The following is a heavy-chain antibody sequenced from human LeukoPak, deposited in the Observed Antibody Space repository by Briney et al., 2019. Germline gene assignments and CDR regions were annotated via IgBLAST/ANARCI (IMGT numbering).Heavy chain of an antibody. CDR1: GYTFTGYY. D-gene: IGHD1-26*01. CDR2: ISPNSGDT. CDR3: ARVGAIVGSRTRPFDY. J-gene: IGHJ4*02. Sequence: ASVKVSCKASGYTFTGYYMHWVRQAPGQGLEWMGWISPNSGDTNYAQKFQDRVTMTRDTSISTAYMELSRLRSDDTAVYYCARVGAIVGSRTRPFDYWGQGTLVTVSS. V-gene: IGHV1-2*02.